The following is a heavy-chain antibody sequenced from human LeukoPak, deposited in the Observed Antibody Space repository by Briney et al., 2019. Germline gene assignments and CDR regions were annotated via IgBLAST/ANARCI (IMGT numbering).Heavy chain of an antibody. J-gene: IGHJ4*02. CDR2: ISGSGGST. Sequence: PGGSLRLSCAASGFTFSNFAVSWVRQAPGRGLEWVSTISGSGGSTYYADSVKGRFTISRDNSKNTLYLQMNRLGAEDTAVYYCAKDVGTTVTTSDYWGQGTLVTVSS. V-gene: IGHV3-23*01. CDR3: AKDVGTTVTTSDY. D-gene: IGHD4-17*01. CDR1: GFTFSNFA.